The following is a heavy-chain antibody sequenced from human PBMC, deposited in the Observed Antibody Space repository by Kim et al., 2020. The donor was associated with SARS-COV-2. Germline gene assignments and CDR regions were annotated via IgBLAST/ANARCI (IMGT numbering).Heavy chain of an antibody. D-gene: IGHD5-12*01. CDR3: ARDGGYSGYDDYYFDY. Sequence: SVKVRFTISSDTYKHTLYLQRNSLRAEDTAVYYCARDGGYSGYDDYYFDYWGQGTLVTVSS. J-gene: IGHJ4*02. V-gene: IGHV3-66*01.